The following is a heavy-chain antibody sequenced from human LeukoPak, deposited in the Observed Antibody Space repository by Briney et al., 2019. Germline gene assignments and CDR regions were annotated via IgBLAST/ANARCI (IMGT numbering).Heavy chain of an antibody. J-gene: IGHJ4*02. CDR1: GESMSGFY. D-gene: IGHD3-9*01. CDR3: ARDLDRYYFDY. CDR2: MHYTGST. V-gene: IGHV4-59*12. Sequence: SETLSLTCTVSGESMSGFYWNWIRQSPGKGLEWIGYMHYTGSTNYNPSLKSRVTISIDTSKNQFSLKLSSVTASDTAVYYCARDLDRYYFDYWGQGTLVTVSS.